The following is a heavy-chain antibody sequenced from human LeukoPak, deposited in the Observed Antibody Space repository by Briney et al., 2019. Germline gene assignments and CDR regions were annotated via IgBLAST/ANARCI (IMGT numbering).Heavy chain of an antibody. D-gene: IGHD1-26*01. V-gene: IGHV3-30*04. Sequence: GRSLRLSCAASEFTFSSYAMHWVRQAPGKGLEWVAVISYDGSNKYYADSVKGRFTISRDNSKNTLYLQMNSLRAEDTAVYYCASGERERRFDYWGQGTLVTVSS. CDR2: ISYDGSNK. CDR3: ASGERERRFDY. CDR1: EFTFSSYA. J-gene: IGHJ4*02.